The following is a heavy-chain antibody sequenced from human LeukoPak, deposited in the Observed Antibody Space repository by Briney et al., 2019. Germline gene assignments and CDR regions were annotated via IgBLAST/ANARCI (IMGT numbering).Heavy chain of an antibody. J-gene: IGHJ6*02. CDR3: ARGPDIAVAGSYYYYGMDV. CDR1: GDSVSSNSAA. V-gene: IGHV6-1*01. CDR2: TYYRSKWYN. Sequence: SQTLSLTCAISGDSVSSNSAAWNCIRQSPSRGLEWLGRTYYRSKWYNDYAVSVKSRITINPDTSKNQFSLQLNSVTPEDTAVYYCARGPDIAVAGSYYYYGMDVWGQGTTVTVSS. D-gene: IGHD6-19*01.